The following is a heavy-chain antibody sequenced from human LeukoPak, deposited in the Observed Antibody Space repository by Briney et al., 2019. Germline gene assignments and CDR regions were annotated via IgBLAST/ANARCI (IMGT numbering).Heavy chain of an antibody. CDR3: AKWRLVGITGTNYYYYYMDV. J-gene: IGHJ6*03. Sequence: PGRSLRLSCAAFGFTFSSYTLHWVRQAPGKGLEWVAIISFDGSNKYYADSVKGRFTISRDNSKNTLYLQMNSLRAEDTAVYYCAKWRLVGITGTNYYYYYMDVWGKGTTVTVSS. CDR1: GFTFSSYT. CDR2: ISFDGSNK. D-gene: IGHD1-20*01. V-gene: IGHV3-30-3*02.